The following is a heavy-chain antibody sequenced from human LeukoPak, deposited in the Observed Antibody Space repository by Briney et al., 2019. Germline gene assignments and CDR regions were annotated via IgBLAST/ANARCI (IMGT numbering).Heavy chain of an antibody. Sequence: GGSLRLSCAASGFTFSSYAMSWVRQAPGKGLEWVSAISGSGGSTYYADSVKGRFTISRDNSKNTLYLQTNSLRAEDTAVYYCAKDRDYDFWSGYHDYWGQGTLVTVSS. CDR3: AKDRDYDFWSGYHDY. CDR2: ISGSGGST. V-gene: IGHV3-23*01. CDR1: GFTFSSYA. D-gene: IGHD3-3*01. J-gene: IGHJ4*02.